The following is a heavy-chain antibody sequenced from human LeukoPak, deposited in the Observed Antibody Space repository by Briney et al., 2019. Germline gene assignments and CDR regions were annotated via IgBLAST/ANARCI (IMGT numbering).Heavy chain of an antibody. CDR3: ARTPYGDYPFDY. CDR2: ISYDGSNK. Sequence: GGSLRLSCAASGFTFSTYWMSWVRQAPGKGLEWVAVISYDGSNKYYADSVKGRFTISRDNSKNTLYLQMNSLRAEDTAVYYCARTPYGDYPFDYWGQGTLVTVSS. CDR1: GFTFSTYW. V-gene: IGHV3-30*01. J-gene: IGHJ4*02. D-gene: IGHD4-17*01.